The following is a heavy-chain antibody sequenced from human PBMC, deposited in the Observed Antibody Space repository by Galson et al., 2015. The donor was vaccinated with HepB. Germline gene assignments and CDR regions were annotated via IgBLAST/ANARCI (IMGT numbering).Heavy chain of an antibody. CDR1: GYTLTELS. V-gene: IGHV1-24*01. CDR3: ARLGYCSGGSCYSAAFDI. D-gene: IGHD2-15*01. Sequence: SVKVSCKVSGYTLTELSMHWVRQAPGKGLEWMGGFDPEDGETIYAQKFQGGVTMTEDTSTDTAYMELSSLRSEDTAVYYCARLGYCSGGSCYSAAFDIWGQGTMVTVSS. J-gene: IGHJ3*02. CDR2: FDPEDGET.